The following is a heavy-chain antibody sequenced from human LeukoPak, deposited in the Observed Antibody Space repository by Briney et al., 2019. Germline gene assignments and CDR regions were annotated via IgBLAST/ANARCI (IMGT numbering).Heavy chain of an antibody. CDR2: ISYDGSNK. CDR1: GFTFSSYA. Sequence: PGGSLRLSCAASGFTFSSYAMHWVRPAPGKGLEWVAVISYDGSNKYYADSVKGRFTISRDNSKNTLYLQMNSLRAEDTAVYYCARDPSRLYFDYWGQGTLVTVSS. J-gene: IGHJ4*02. V-gene: IGHV3-30*04. CDR3: ARDPSRLYFDY. D-gene: IGHD6-25*01.